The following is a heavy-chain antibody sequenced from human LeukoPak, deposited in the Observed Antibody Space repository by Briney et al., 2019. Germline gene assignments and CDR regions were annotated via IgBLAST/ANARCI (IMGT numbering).Heavy chain of an antibody. Sequence: SVKVSCKASGGTFSSYAISWVRQAPGQGLEWMGGIIPIFGTANYAQKFQGRVTMTTDTSTSTAYMELRSLRSDDTAVYYCARESHVTREDYWGQGTLVTVSS. CDR1: GGTFSSYA. CDR3: ARESHVTREDY. V-gene: IGHV1-69*05. D-gene: IGHD3-10*01. J-gene: IGHJ4*02. CDR2: IIPIFGTA.